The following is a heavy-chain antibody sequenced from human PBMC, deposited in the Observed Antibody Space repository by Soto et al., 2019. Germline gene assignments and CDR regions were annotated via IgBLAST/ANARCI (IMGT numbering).Heavy chain of an antibody. CDR2: ISAYNGNT. D-gene: IGHD3-22*01. J-gene: IGHJ4*02. Sequence: ASVKVSCKASGYTFTSYGISWVRQAPGQGLEWMGWISAYNGNTNYAQKLQGRVTMTTDTSTSTAYMELRSLRSDDTAMYYCARCLDYYDSSGYAYWGQGTLVTVSS. CDR3: ARCLDYYDSSGYAY. V-gene: IGHV1-18*01. CDR1: GYTFTSYG.